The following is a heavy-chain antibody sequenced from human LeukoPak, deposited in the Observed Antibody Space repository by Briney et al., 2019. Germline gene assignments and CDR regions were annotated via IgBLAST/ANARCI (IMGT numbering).Heavy chain of an antibody. V-gene: IGHV3-21*01. D-gene: IGHD3-10*01. CDR2: ISSSSSYI. CDR3: ARDLIKSVWFERGGALAAFDI. Sequence: PGRSLRLSCAASGFTFSSYSMNRVRQAPGKGLEWVSSISSSSSYIYYADSVKGRFTISRDNAKNSLYLQMNSLRAEDTAVYYCARDLIKSVWFERGGALAAFDIWGQGTMVTVSS. J-gene: IGHJ3*02. CDR1: GFTFSSYS.